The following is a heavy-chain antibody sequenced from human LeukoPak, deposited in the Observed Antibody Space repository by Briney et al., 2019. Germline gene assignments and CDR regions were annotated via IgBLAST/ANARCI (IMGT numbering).Heavy chain of an antibody. Sequence: SGGSLRLSCAASGFTFSSSWLNWVRQAPGKGLEWVANINPDGRAERYVDSVKGRFTISRDNAKNSLCLQMSSLRSEDTAVYYCATWYCDGDCYSRWGQGTLVTVSS. CDR2: INPDGRAE. J-gene: IGHJ4*02. CDR3: ATWYCDGDCYSR. D-gene: IGHD2-21*02. V-gene: IGHV3-7*01. CDR1: GFTFSSSW.